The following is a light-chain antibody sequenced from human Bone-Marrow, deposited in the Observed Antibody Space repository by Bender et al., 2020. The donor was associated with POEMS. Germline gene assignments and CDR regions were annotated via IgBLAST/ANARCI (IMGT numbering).Light chain of an antibody. J-gene: IGLJ2*01. CDR3: QAWDEGRVL. Sequence: SSDLTQPPSVSVSPGQTATITCSKEKLGHKYTSWYQQKTGQSPVIVIHQDFKRPSWIPERFSASNSGDTATLTISGAQVSDEADYYCQAWDEGRVLFGGGTKLTVL. V-gene: IGLV3-1*01. CDR1: KLGHKY. CDR2: QDF.